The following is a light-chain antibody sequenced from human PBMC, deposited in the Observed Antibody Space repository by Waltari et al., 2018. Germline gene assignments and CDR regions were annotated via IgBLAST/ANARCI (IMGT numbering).Light chain of an antibody. CDR3: QQSHSPPFT. CDR2: AAS. J-gene: IGKJ3*01. CDR1: QNITRF. Sequence: DIQMTQSPSSLSASVGDRVTITCRASQNITRFLNWHQQRPGKAPKVLISAASSLQSGVPSGFSGSGSGTDFTLTISSLQPEDFATYYCQQSHSPPFTFGPGTKVDIK. V-gene: IGKV1-39*01.